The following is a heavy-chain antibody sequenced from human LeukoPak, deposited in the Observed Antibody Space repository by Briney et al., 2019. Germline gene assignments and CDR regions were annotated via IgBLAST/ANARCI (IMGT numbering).Heavy chain of an antibody. Sequence: PGGSLRLSCAASGFTFSSNSMNWVRQAPGKGLEWVSSISTSSIYIYYADSVKGRFTISRDNAKNSLFLQMNSLRAQDTAVYYCARNLYTMGSTDAFDIWGQGTMVTVSS. J-gene: IGHJ3*02. CDR1: GFTFSSNS. D-gene: IGHD1-26*01. V-gene: IGHV3-21*01. CDR2: ISTSSIYI. CDR3: ARNLYTMGSTDAFDI.